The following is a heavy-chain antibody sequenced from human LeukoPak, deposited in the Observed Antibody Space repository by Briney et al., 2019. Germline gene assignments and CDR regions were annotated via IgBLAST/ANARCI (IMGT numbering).Heavy chain of an antibody. CDR1: GFTFTTYW. D-gene: IGHD5-12*01. J-gene: IGHJ4*02. Sequence: GESLKISCQGSGFTFTTYWIGWVRQMPGKGLEWLGIIYPGDSDTRYSPYFQGQVTISADKSITTAYLQWGSLKASDTAIYYCARGRGYSYNYYYFDYWGQGTLVTVSS. CDR2: IYPGDSDT. CDR3: ARGRGYSYNYYYFDY. V-gene: IGHV5-51*01.